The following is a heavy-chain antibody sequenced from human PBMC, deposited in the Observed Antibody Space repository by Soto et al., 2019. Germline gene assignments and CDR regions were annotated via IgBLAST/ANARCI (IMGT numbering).Heavy chain of an antibody. CDR1: GYTFTSYG. CDR3: VRDPYYEGFRKDYAAFDI. Sequence: QVQLVQSGAEVKKPGASVKVSCKASGYTFTSYGISWVRQAPGQGLEWMGWIRAYNGNTNYAQKLQGRVTMTTDTSTSTAYMELRSLTSDDTSVYYCVRDPYYEGFRKDYAAFDIGGQGTMVTVSS. V-gene: IGHV1-18*01. CDR2: IRAYNGNT. J-gene: IGHJ3*02. D-gene: IGHD3-16*01.